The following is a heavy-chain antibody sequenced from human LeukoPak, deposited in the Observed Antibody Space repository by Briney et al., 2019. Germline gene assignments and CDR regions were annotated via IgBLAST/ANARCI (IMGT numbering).Heavy chain of an antibody. V-gene: IGHV3-9*01. CDR2: ISWNSGSI. CDR1: GFTFDDYA. CDR3: AKDTDGAAAGTTWGH. J-gene: IGHJ4*02. D-gene: IGHD6-13*01. Sequence: GRSLRLSWAASGFTFDDYAMHWVRQAPGKGLEWVSGISWNSGSIGYADSVKGRFTISRDNAKNSLYLQMNSLRAEDTALYYCAKDTDGAAAGTTWGHWGQGTLVTVSS.